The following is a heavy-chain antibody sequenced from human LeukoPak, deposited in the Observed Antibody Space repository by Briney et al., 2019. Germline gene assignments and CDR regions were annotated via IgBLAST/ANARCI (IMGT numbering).Heavy chain of an antibody. CDR1: GYSISSGYY. CDR3: ARAEWLVRGFDY. V-gene: IGHV4-38-2*02. J-gene: IGHJ4*02. CDR2: IYHSGST. Sequence: PSETLSLTCTVSGYSISSGYYWGWIRQPPGKGLEWIGSIYHSGSTYYNPSLKSRVTISVDTSKNQFSLKLSSVTAADTAVYYCARAEWLVRGFDYWGQGTLVTVSS. D-gene: IGHD6-19*01.